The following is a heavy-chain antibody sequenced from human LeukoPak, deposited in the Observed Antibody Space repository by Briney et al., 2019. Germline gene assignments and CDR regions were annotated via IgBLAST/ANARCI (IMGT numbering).Heavy chain of an antibody. D-gene: IGHD2-21*02. CDR2: INTGNGNT. Sequence: ASVKVSCKASGYTFTSYYMHWVRQAPGQRLECMGWINTGNGNTKYSQKFQGRVTITRDTSASTAYMDLSSLRSKDTAVYYCARNTETAIPLPYYFDYWGQGTLVTVSS. J-gene: IGHJ4*02. CDR3: ARNTETAIPLPYYFDY. V-gene: IGHV1-3*04. CDR1: GYTFTSYY.